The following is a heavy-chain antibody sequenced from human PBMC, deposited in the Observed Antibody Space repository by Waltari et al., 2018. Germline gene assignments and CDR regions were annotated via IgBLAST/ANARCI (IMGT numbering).Heavy chain of an antibody. V-gene: IGHV4-38-2*01. J-gene: IGHJ4*02. CDR1: GSSISSGYY. CDR3: ARHGYQYSGYFDY. CDR2: IYHSGST. D-gene: IGHD6-6*01. Sequence: QVQLQESGPGLVKPSETLSLTCAVSGSSISSGYYWGWIRQPPGKGLEWIGSIYHSGSTYYNPSLKSRVTISVDTSKNQFSLKLSSVTAADTAVYYCARHGYQYSGYFDYWGQGTLVTVSS.